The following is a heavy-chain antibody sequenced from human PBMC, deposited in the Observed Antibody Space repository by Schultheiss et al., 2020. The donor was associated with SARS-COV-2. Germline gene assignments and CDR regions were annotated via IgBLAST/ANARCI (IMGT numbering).Heavy chain of an antibody. J-gene: IGHJ4*02. CDR3: ARDHSGHDY. D-gene: IGHD1-26*01. CDR1: GFTFDDYA. Sequence: GGSLRLSCAASGFTFDDYAMHWVRQAPGKGLEWVSGINSDGKSATYADSVKGRFIISRDNAKNSLYLQMNSLRAEDTAVYYCARDHSGHDYWGQGTLVTVSS. V-gene: IGHV3-74*01. CDR2: INSDGKSA.